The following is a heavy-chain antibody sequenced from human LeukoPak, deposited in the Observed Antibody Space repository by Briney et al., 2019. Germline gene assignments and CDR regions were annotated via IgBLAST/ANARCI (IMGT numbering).Heavy chain of an antibody. Sequence: PGGSLRLSCAASGFTFSSYWMHWVRQAPGKGLVWVSRISTDGTYTEYADSVKGRFTISRDNAKDTLYLQVNSLRAEDTAVYYCAITVDCRATTDCYHHWGQGTLVTVSS. CDR1: GFTFSSYW. V-gene: IGHV3-74*03. D-gene: IGHD1-26*01. CDR2: ISTDGTYT. J-gene: IGHJ1*01. CDR3: AITVDCRATTDCYHH.